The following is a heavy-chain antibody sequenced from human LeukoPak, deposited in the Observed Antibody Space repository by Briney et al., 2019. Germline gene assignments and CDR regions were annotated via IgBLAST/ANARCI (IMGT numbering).Heavy chain of an antibody. V-gene: IGHV4-39*01. Sequence: SETLSLTCTVSGGSISSSDYYWGWIRQPPGKGLEWIGNIYYSGNTYYNPSLKSRVTISVDTSRNQFSLKLSSVTAADTAVYYCATLRGGPLDCWGQGTQVTVSS. D-gene: IGHD4-23*01. CDR2: IYYSGNT. CDR3: ATLRGGPLDC. J-gene: IGHJ4*02. CDR1: GGSISSSDYY.